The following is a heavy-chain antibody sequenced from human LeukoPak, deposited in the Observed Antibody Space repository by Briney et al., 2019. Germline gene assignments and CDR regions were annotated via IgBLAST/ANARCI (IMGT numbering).Heavy chain of an antibody. CDR3: DADRGNWSGGDF. CDR2: IDSAGGRI. Sequence: QPGGSLRLSCAGSTFAFGGYWIHWVRQLPGKGLAWVSRIDSAGGRIQWADSVKGRFTISRDNAKNTVYLQMNSLRPEDSAVYYCDADRGNWSGGDFWGRGTLVIVSS. V-gene: IGHV3-74*01. J-gene: IGHJ4*02. CDR1: TFAFGGYW. D-gene: IGHD3-10*01.